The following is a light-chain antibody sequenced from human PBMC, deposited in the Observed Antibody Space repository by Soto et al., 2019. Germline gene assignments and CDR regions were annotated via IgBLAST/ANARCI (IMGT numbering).Light chain of an antibody. V-gene: IGLV1-40*01. Sequence: QPVLTQPPSVSGAPGQRVTISCTGSSSNIGAGYPVHWYQQLPGTAPKLLVAGNRPSGVPDRFSVSKSGASASLAITGLQAEDEADYYCASWDDNLNGGVFGGGTKLTVL. J-gene: IGLJ3*02. CDR1: SSNIGAGYP. CDR3: ASWDDNLNGGV. CDR2: G.